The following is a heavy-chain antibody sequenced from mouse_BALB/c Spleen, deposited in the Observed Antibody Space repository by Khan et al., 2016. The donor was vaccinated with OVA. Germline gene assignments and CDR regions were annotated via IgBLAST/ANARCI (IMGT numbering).Heavy chain of an antibody. J-gene: IGHJ3*01. CDR3: ARSGYGNPFAY. D-gene: IGHD2-1*01. CDR2: ITPSNGGS. CDR1: GYTFTSYF. V-gene: IGHV1-53*01. Sequence: QVQLKQSGTELVKPGASVKISCKASGYTFTSYFLYWVKQRPGQGLEWIGGITPSNGGSHFNEKFKSKATLTVDKSSSTAYMQFSSLTSEDSAVYYCARSGYGNPFAYWGQGTLVTVSA.